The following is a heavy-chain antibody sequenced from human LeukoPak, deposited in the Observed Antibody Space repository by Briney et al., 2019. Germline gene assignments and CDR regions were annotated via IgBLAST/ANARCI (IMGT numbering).Heavy chain of an antibody. J-gene: IGHJ3*02. D-gene: IGHD1-26*01. CDR2: IAIDGSIT. Sequence: GGSLRLSCAPSVFTPCGYGMHSVRQAPGKGVMWVSRIAIDGSITTSVASVKGRFTISRDNSKNTLYLQMNSLRAEDTAVYYCAKDELGSGSYDAFDIWGQGTMVTVSS. CDR1: VFTPCGYG. CDR3: AKDELGSGSYDAFDI. V-gene: IGHV3-74*01.